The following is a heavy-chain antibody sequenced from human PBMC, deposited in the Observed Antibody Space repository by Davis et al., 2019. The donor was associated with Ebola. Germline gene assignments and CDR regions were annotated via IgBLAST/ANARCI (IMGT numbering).Heavy chain of an antibody. CDR1: GFTMNDYA. Sequence: PGGSLRLSCAASGFTMNDYAMYWVRQAPGKGLEWVALISYDGNDEYHAESVKGRFTISRDNAKNRLYLEMNNLRGEDTAVYYCARNREQRLLHYYFSLDVWGKGTTVTVSS. CDR2: ISYDGNDE. V-gene: IGHV3-30-3*01. J-gene: IGHJ6*04. D-gene: IGHD2/OR15-2a*01. CDR3: ARNREQRLLHYYFSLDV.